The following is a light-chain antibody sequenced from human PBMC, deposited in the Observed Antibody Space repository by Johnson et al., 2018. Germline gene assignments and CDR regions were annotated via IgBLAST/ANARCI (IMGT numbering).Light chain of an antibody. CDR3: GTWDRHLSAGNG. CDR2: ENN. Sequence: QSVLTQPPSVSAAPGQKVTISCSGSSSNIGNNYVSWYQQLPGTAPKLLIYENNKRPSGIPDRFSGSKSGTSATLGITGLQTVDEADYYCGTWDRHLSAGNGFGTGTKVTVL. J-gene: IGLJ1*01. CDR1: SSNIGNNY. V-gene: IGLV1-51*02.